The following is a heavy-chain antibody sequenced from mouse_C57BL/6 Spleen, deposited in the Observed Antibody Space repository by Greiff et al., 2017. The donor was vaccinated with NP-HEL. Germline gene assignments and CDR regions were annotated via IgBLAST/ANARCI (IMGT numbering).Heavy chain of an antibody. D-gene: IGHD1-1*01. CDR1: GYTFTSYW. V-gene: IGHV1-69*01. J-gene: IGHJ1*03. CDR3: ARAGDYYGSSHWYFDV. Sequence: QVQLQQPGAELVMPGASVKLSCKASGYTFTSYWMHWVKQRPGQGLEWIGEIDPSDSYTNYNQKLKGKSTLTVDKSSSTAYMQLSSLTSEDSAVYYCARAGDYYGSSHWYFDVWGTGTTVTVSS. CDR2: IDPSDSYT.